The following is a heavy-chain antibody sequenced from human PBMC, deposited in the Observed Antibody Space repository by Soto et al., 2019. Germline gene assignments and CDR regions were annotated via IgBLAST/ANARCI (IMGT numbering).Heavy chain of an antibody. CDR3: ARVSGYYFLDY. Sequence: QVQLVQSGAEEKKPGASVKVSCKASGYTFTNYAMHWVRQAPGQRLEWMGWINAGNGNTKYSQKFQGRVTITRDTSASTAYMEPSSLRSEDTAVYYCARVSGYYFLDYGGQGTLVTDSS. CDR1: GYTFTNYA. V-gene: IGHV1-3*05. D-gene: IGHD5-12*01. J-gene: IGHJ4*02. CDR2: INAGNGNT.